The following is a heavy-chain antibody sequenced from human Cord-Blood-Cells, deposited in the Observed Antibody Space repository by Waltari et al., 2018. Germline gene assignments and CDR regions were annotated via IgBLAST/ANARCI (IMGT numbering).Heavy chain of an antibody. J-gene: IGHJ4*02. Sequence: EVQLVESGGGLVTPGGSLSLACAPSAFHFSSYSTNWVRQAPGKGLEWVSSISSSSSYIYYADSVKGRFTISRDNAKNSLYLQMNSLRAEDTAVYYCARDRSYYDYWGQGTLVTVSS. CDR3: ARDRSYYDY. CDR2: ISSSSSYI. CDR1: AFHFSSYS. V-gene: IGHV3-21*01.